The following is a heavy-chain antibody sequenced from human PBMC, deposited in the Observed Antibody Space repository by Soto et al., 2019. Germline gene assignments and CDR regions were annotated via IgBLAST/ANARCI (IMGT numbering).Heavy chain of an antibody. Sequence: GGSLRLSCAASGFTFSNAWMSWVRQAPGKGLEWVGRIKSKTDGGTTDYAAPVKGRFTISRDDSKNTLDLQMNSLKTEDTAVYYCTTGVVPAAKAYYYYYGMDVWGQGTTVTVSS. D-gene: IGHD2-2*01. CDR1: GFTFSNAW. CDR2: IKSKTDGGTT. J-gene: IGHJ6*02. CDR3: TTGVVPAAKAYYYYYGMDV. V-gene: IGHV3-15*01.